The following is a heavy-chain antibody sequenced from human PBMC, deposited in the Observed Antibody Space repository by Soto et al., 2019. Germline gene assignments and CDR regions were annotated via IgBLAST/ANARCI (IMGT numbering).Heavy chain of an antibody. CDR2: INPNSGGT. CDR3: AGKDSGSYYADAFDI. J-gene: IGHJ3*02. Sequence: GASVKVSCKASGYTFTGYSMHWVRQAPGQGLEWMGWINPNSGGTNYAQKFQGRVTMTRDTSLSTAYMELSRLRSDDTAVYYCAGKDSGSYYADAFDIWGQGTMVTVSS. CDR1: GYTFTGYS. D-gene: IGHD1-26*01. V-gene: IGHV1-2*02.